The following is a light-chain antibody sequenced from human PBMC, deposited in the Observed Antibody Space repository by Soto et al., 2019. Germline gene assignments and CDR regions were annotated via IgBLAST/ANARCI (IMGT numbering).Light chain of an antibody. CDR1: SSDVGSYNL. CDR3: CSYAGSSTHV. J-gene: IGLJ1*01. CDR2: EGS. Sequence: QLVLTQPASVSGSHGQSITISCTGTSSDVGSYNLVSWYQQHPGKAPKLMIYEGSKRPSGVSNRFSGSKSGNTASLTISVLQAEDEADYYCCSYAGSSTHVFGTGTKVTVL. V-gene: IGLV2-23*01.